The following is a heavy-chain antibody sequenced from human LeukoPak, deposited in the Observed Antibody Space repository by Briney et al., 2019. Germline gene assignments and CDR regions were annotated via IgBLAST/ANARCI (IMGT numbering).Heavy chain of an antibody. Sequence: SETLSLTCTASGGSISSSSYYWGWIRQPPGKGLEWIGSIYYSGSTYYNPSLKSRVTISVDTSKNQFSLKLSSVTAADTAVYYCARDSGYSSGWLNYWGQGTLVTVSS. CDR1: GGSISSSSYY. CDR2: IYYSGST. J-gene: IGHJ4*02. CDR3: ARDSGYSSGWLNY. D-gene: IGHD6-19*01. V-gene: IGHV4-39*07.